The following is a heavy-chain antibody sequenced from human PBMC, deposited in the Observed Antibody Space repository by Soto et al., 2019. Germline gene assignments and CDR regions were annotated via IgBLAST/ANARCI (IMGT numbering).Heavy chain of an antibody. D-gene: IGHD1-20*01. CDR3: AHRRHITGVWDYGDFDY. V-gene: IGHV2-5*02. CDR1: GFSLTTSGVG. Sequence: QITLKESGPTLVKPTQTLTLTCTFSGFSLTTSGVGVGWIRQPPGKALECLALIYWDDDKRYSPSLRSRLTINKDTSKTQVVLTLTNVDPVDTATYYCAHRRHITGVWDYGDFDYWGQGTLVTVSS. CDR2: IYWDDDK. J-gene: IGHJ4*02.